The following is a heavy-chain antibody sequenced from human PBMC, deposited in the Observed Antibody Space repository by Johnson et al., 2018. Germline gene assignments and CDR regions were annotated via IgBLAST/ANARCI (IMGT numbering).Heavy chain of an antibody. Sequence: VQLVQSGGVVVQPGGSLRLSCAASGFTFDDYAMHWVRQVPGKGLEWLSLISWDGGSTYYADSVKGRFTLSRDNSKNSLYLQMNSLRAEDTAVYYCARDQVPGSGSYYHYYGMDVWGQGTTVTVSS. CDR3: ARDQVPGSGSYYHYYGMDV. CDR2: ISWDGGST. CDR1: GFTFDDYA. V-gene: IGHV3-43D*03. J-gene: IGHJ6*02. D-gene: IGHD3-10*01.